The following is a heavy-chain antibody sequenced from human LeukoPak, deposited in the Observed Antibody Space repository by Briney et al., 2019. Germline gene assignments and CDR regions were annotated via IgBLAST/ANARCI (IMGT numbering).Heavy chain of an antibody. J-gene: IGHJ4*02. Sequence: GGSLRLSCAASGFTFSSYSMNWVRQAPGKGLEWVSSISSSSSYIYYADSVKGRFTISRDNAKNSVYLQMNSLRDDDTAVYYCARGTGTGWRFDFWGQGTLVTVSS. V-gene: IGHV3-21*01. CDR3: ARGTGTGWRFDF. CDR1: GFTFSSYS. D-gene: IGHD3/OR15-3a*01. CDR2: ISSSSSYI.